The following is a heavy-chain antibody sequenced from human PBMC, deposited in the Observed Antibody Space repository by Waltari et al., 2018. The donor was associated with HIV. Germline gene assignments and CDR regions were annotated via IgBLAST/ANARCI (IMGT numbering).Heavy chain of an antibody. CDR1: GYTFTSFG. D-gene: IGHD6-6*01. CDR2: IRAYNGTT. V-gene: IGHV1-18*01. CDR3: ARVAYSTSTNWFDP. J-gene: IGHJ5*02. Sequence: QVQLVQSGAEVKTPGASVKVSCKASGYTFTSFGISWVRQAPGQGLEWMGWIRAYNGTTDYAQKLQGRVTMTTDTSTSTAYMEVRSLKSDDTAVYYCARVAYSTSTNWFDPWGQGTLVTVSS.